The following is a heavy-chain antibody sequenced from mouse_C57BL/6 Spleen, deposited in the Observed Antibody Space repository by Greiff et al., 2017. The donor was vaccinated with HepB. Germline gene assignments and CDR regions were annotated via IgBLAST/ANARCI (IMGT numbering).Heavy chain of an antibody. V-gene: IGHV1-15*01. CDR1: GYTFTDYE. Sequence: QVQLKESGAELVRPGASVTLSCKASGYTFTDYEMHWVKQTPGHGLEWIGDIDPDTGGTDYNQKFKGKAILTADKSSSTAYMKRRSLTSEDSAVYDSTVSYDGNCRYWFAYWGKGTLVTVS. CDR2: IDPDTGGT. CDR3: TVSYDGNCRYWFAY. D-gene: IGHD2-3*01. J-gene: IGHJ3*01.